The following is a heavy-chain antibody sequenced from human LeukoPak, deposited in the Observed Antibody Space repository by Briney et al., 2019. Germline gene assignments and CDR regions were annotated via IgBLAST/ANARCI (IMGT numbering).Heavy chain of an antibody. D-gene: IGHD5-12*01. J-gene: IGHJ3*02. V-gene: IGHV1-69*04. CDR1: GGAFSSYA. CDR2: IIPILGIA. CDR3: ARDQKGHSGYGPDAFDI. Sequence: ASVKVSCKASGGAFSSYAISWVRQAPGQGLEWMGRIIPILGIANYAQKFQGRVTITADKSTSTAYMELSSLRSEDTAVYYCARDQKGHSGYGPDAFDIWGQGTMVTVSS.